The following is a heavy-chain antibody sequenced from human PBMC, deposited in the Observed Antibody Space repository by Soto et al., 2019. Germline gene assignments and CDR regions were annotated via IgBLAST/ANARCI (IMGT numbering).Heavy chain of an antibody. Sequence: GGSLRLSCAASGFTFSSYGMHWVRQAPGKGLEWVAVISYDGNNKYYADSVKGRFTISRDDSKNKLYLQMNTLRAEDTAVYYCAKRGPTSSSGCFSIDYWGQGTLVTVSS. D-gene: IGHD6-19*01. CDR1: GFTFSSYG. CDR2: ISYDGNNK. CDR3: AKRGPTSSSGCFSIDY. V-gene: IGHV3-30*18. J-gene: IGHJ4*02.